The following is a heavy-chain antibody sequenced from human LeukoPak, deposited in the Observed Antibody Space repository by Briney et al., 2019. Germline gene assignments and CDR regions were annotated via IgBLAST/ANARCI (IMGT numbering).Heavy chain of an antibody. Sequence: GGSLRLSCAPSGFTFSTYWMDWVRQAPGKGLVWVSRINSDGSSTRYADYVKGRFTISRDNAKNTLSMQMSSLRAEDTAVYYCVRAGYRDAYNLWGQGPLVTVSS. CDR1: GFTFSTYW. J-gene: IGHJ4*02. D-gene: IGHD5-24*01. CDR3: VRAGYRDAYNL. V-gene: IGHV3-74*01. CDR2: INSDGSST.